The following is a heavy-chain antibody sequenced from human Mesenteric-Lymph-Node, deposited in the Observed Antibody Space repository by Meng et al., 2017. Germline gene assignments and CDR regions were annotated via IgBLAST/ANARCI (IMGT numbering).Heavy chain of an antibody. CDR1: GGSISSYY. V-gene: IGHV4-4*07. D-gene: IGHD3-10*01. J-gene: IGHJ1*01. CDR3: ARERSNGSGSYYRYFQH. CDR2: IYTSGST. Sequence: GSLRLSCTVSGGSISSYYWSWIRQPAGKGLEWIGRIYTSGSTNYNPSLKSRVTMSVDTSKNQFSLKLSSVTAADTAVYYCARERSNGSGSYYRYFQHWGQGTLVTVSS.